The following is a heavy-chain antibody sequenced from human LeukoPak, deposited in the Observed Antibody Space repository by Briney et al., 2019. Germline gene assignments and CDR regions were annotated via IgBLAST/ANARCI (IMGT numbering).Heavy chain of an antibody. CDR2: IYYSGST. V-gene: IGHV4-59*01. CDR1: GGSISSYY. D-gene: IGHD6-19*01. Sequence: SETLSLTCTVSGGSISSYYWSWIRQPPGKELEWIGYIYYSGSTNYNPSLKSRVTISVDTSKNQFSLKLSSVTAADTAVYYCARDRGIAVAGIPLGFDYWGQGTLVTVSS. J-gene: IGHJ4*02. CDR3: ARDRGIAVAGIPLGFDY.